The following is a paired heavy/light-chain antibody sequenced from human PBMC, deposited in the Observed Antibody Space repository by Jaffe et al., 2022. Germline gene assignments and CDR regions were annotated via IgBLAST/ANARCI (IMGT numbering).Heavy chain of an antibody. CDR1: GGSVSSGSYY. J-gene: IGHJ6*03. CDR3: ARDVREDYYDFWSGYYTSYYYYMDV. CDR2: IYYSGST. V-gene: IGHV4-61*01. Sequence: QVQLQESGPGLVKPSETLSLTCTVSGGSVSSGSYYWSWIRQPPGKGLEWIGYIYYSGSTNYNPSLKSRVTISVDTSKNQFSLKLSSVTAADTAVYYCARDVREDYYDFWSGYYTSYYYYMDVWGKGTTVTVSS. D-gene: IGHD3-3*01.
Light chain of an antibody. CDR1: SSDVGGYNY. J-gene: IGLJ3*02. CDR3: SSYTSSSTLRV. Sequence: QSALTQPASVSGSPGQSITISCTGTSSDVGGYNYVSWYQQHPGKAPKLMIYDVSNRPSGVSNRFSGSKSGNTASLTISGLQAEDEADYYCSSYTSSSTLRVFGGGTKLTVL. V-gene: IGLV2-14*03. CDR2: DVS.